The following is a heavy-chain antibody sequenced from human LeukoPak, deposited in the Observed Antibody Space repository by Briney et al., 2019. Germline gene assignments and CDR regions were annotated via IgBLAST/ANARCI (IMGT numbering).Heavy chain of an antibody. CDR3: ARGANIVLIPAAGGFDP. V-gene: IGHV1-69*13. D-gene: IGHD2-2*01. CDR1: GGTFSSYA. CDR2: IIPIFGTA. Sequence: ASVKVSCKASGGTFSSYAISWVRQAPGQGLEWMGGIIPIFGTANYAQKFQGRVTITADESTSTAYMELSSLRSEDTAVYYCARGANIVLIPAAGGFDPWGQGTLVTVSS. J-gene: IGHJ5*02.